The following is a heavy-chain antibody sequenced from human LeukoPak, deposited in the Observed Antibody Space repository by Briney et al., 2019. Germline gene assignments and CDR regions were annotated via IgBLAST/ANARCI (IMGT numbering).Heavy chain of an antibody. V-gene: IGHV3-20*01. Sequence: GRSLRLSCTASGFTFGDHAMSWVRQAPGKGLEWVSGINWNGGSTGYADSVKGRFTISRDNAKNSLYLQMNSLRAEDTALYHCARDRAAVAGNWFDPWGQGTLVTVSS. D-gene: IGHD6-19*01. CDR2: INWNGGST. J-gene: IGHJ5*02. CDR1: GFTFGDHA. CDR3: ARDRAAVAGNWFDP.